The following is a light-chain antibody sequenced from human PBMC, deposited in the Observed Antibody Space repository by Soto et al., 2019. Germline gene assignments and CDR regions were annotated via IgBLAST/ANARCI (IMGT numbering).Light chain of an antibody. J-gene: IGKJ5*01. CDR1: QSISGY. CDR3: QQRYNWPIT. Sequence: EIVLTQTPATLSLSPGERATLSCRASQSISGYLGWYQQKPGQAPRLLIYADSNRATGIPARFSGSGSGRDFTLTISSLEPEDFSVYSCQQRYNWPITFGQGTRLEIK. V-gene: IGKV3-11*02. CDR2: ADS.